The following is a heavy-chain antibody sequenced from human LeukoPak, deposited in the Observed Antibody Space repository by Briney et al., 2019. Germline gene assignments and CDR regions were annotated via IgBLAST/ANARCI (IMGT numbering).Heavy chain of an antibody. CDR3: ARGLQENLAWLTAFSAFDI. Sequence: ASVKVSCKASGYTFTSYAMNWVRQAPGQGLEWMGWINPHSGDTKYAQKFQGRVTMTRDTSINTAYMELSRLRSDDTAVYYCARGLQENLAWLTAFSAFDIWGQGTMVTVSS. J-gene: IGHJ3*02. CDR2: INPHSGDT. CDR1: GYTFTSYA. D-gene: IGHD6-19*01. V-gene: IGHV1-2*02.